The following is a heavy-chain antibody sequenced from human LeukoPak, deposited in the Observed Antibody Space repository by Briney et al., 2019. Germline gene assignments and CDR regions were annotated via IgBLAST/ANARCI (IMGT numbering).Heavy chain of an antibody. CDR3: TIKEPNYCSGGSCYEYFQH. J-gene: IGHJ1*01. D-gene: IGHD2-15*01. V-gene: IGHV5-51*01. CDR1: GYSFTSYW. Sequence: AGESLKISCKGSGYSFTSYWIGWVRQMPGKGLEWMGIIYPGDSDTRYSPSFQGQVTISADKSISTAYLQWSSLKASDTAMYYCTIKEPNYCSGGSCYEYFQHWGQGTLVTVSS. CDR2: IYPGDSDT.